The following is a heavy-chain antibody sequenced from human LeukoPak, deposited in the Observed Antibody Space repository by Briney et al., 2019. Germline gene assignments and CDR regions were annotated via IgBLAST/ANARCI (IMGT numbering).Heavy chain of an antibody. CDR2: IHYSGSA. D-gene: IGHD5-18*01. CDR1: GGSISSLY. CDR3: ARLGGYGDY. Sequence: SETLSLTCSVSGGSISSLYWSWIRQPPGKGLEWIGYIHYSGSANYNPSLKSRVTMSVDTSKNQFFLSLSSVTAADTAVYYCARLGGYGDYWGQGTLVTVSS. J-gene: IGHJ4*02. V-gene: IGHV4-59*08.